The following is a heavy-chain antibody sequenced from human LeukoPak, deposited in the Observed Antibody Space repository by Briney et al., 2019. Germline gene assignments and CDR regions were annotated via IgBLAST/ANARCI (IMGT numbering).Heavy chain of an antibody. J-gene: IGHJ4*02. CDR1: GFTFSTYA. D-gene: IGHD4-11*01. CDR3: ARDRGGTDYSLDY. V-gene: IGHV3-30-3*01. CDR2: ISYDGSNK. Sequence: PGRSLRLSCAASGFTFSTYAMHWVRQAPGKGLEWVAVISYDGSNKYYADSVKGRFTISRDNSKNTLYLQMNSLRAEDTAVYYCARDRGGTDYSLDYWGQGTLVTVSS.